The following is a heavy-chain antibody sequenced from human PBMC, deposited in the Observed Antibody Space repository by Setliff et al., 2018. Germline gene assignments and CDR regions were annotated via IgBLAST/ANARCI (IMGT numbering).Heavy chain of an antibody. J-gene: IGHJ5*02. CDR1: GGSISSSSYY. Sequence: SETLSLTCTVSGGSISSSSYYWGWIRQPPGKGLEWIGSIYYSGSTYYNPSLKSRVTISVDTSKNQFSLKLSSVTAEDTAVYYCAREVGGATVVTPAGSWGQGTLVTVSS. CDR3: AREVGGATVVTPAGS. D-gene: IGHD4-17*01. V-gene: IGHV4-39*02. CDR2: IYYSGST.